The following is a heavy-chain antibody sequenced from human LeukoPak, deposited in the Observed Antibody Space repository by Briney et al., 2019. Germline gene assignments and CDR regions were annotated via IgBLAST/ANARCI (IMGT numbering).Heavy chain of an antibody. V-gene: IGHV4-38-2*02. CDR2: IYHSGST. CDR3: ARDPQGDY. CDR1: GYSISSGYY. J-gene: IGHJ4*02. Sequence: PSETLSLTCTVSGYSISSGYYWGWIRQPPGKGLEWIGSIYHSGSTYYNPSLKSRVTISVDTSKNQFSLKLSSVTAADTAVYYCARDPQGDYWGQGTLVTVSS.